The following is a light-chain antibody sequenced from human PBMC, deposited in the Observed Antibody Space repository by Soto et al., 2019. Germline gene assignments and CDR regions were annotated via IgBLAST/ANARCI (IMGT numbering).Light chain of an antibody. CDR3: QQYNNGPLT. Sequence: EIVMTQSPATLSVSPGERVTLSCRASQSAGSNLAWYQKKPGQAPWLLIYGASNRAAGIPARFSGSGSGTEFTLTISSLQSEDFAIYYCQQYNNGPLTFGGGTKVDIK. J-gene: IGKJ4*01. V-gene: IGKV3-15*01. CDR2: GAS. CDR1: QSAGSN.